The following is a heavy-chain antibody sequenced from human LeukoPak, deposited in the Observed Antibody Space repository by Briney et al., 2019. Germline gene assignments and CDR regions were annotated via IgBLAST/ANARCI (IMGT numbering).Heavy chain of an antibody. Sequence: ESGPTLVNPTQTLTLTCTFSGFSLSTSGMCVSWIRQPPGKALEWLARIDWDDDKYYSTSLKTRLTISKDTSKNQVVLTMTNMDPVDTATYYCARPNYYYDSSGYPQDGWFDPWGQGTLVTVSS. CDR3: ARPNYYYDSSGYPQDGWFDP. CDR2: IDWDDDK. CDR1: GFSLSTSGMC. V-gene: IGHV2-70*11. J-gene: IGHJ5*02. D-gene: IGHD3-22*01.